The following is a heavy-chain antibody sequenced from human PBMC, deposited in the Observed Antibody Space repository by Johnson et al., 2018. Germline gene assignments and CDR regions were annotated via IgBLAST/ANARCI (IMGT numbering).Heavy chain of an antibody. CDR1: GFTFRNYG. V-gene: IGHV3-33*05. CDR3: ARDRGGSVGTGGFDI. D-gene: IGHD2-15*01. J-gene: IGHJ3*02. Sequence: QVQLVQSGGGVVQPGRSLRLSCAASGFTFRNYGKFWVRQAPGKGLEWVAVISYDGSNKYYADPVKGRFTNSRDNSKNTRYLEMNSLSAEGTAVYYCARDRGGSVGTGGFDIWGKGTMVTVSS. CDR2: ISYDGSNK.